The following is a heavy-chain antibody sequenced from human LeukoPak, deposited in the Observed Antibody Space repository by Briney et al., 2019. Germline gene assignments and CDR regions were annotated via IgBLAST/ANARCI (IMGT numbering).Heavy chain of an antibody. D-gene: IGHD5-18*01. Sequence: PSETLSLTCTVSGGSISYSSYYWGWIRQPPGKGLEWIGSIYYSGSTYYNPSLKSRVTISVDTSKNQFSLKLSSVTAADTAVYYCARGVPYSYGRNAFDIWGQGTMVTVSS. J-gene: IGHJ3*02. CDR3: ARGVPYSYGRNAFDI. CDR2: IYYSGST. CDR1: GGSISYSSYY. V-gene: IGHV4-39*07.